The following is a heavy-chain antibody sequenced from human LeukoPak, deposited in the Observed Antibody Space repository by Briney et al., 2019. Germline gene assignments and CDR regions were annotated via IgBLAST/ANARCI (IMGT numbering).Heavy chain of an antibody. J-gene: IGHJ4*02. D-gene: IGHD3-22*01. Sequence: GGSLRLSWVASGFIINEYGTNWVRQAPGKGLEWVAVVSYDGGHKYYADSVKGRFTISRDTSSDTVSLQMNSLRVEDTAVYYCARDRINMMVLGHDSGLDFWGQGTLVTVSS. CDR3: ARDRINMMVLGHDSGLDF. CDR2: VSYDGGHK. CDR1: GFIINEYG. V-gene: IGHV3-30*03.